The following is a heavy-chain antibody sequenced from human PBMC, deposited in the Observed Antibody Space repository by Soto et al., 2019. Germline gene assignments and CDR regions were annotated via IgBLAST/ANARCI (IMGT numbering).Heavy chain of an antibody. Sequence: SVKVSCKASGGTFSSYAISWVRQAPGQGLEWMGGIIPIFGTANYAQKFQGRVTITAAESTSTAYMELSSLRSDDTAVYYCARVGQGAEAWCGPWGHGTLVTVSS. CDR2: IIPIFGTA. V-gene: IGHV1-69*13. CDR1: GGTFSSYA. J-gene: IGHJ5*02. CDR3: ARVGQGAEAWCGP.